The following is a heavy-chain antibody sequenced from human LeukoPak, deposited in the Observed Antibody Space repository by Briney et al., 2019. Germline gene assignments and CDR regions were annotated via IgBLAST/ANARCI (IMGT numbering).Heavy chain of an antibody. D-gene: IGHD6-19*01. CDR1: GGSVSSGSYY. V-gene: IGHV4-39*07. Sequence: PSETLSLTCTVSGGSVSSGSYYWGWIRQPPGKGLEWIGNIYYSGSTYYNPSLKSRVTISVETSKNQFSLKLSSVTAADTAVYYCAREYSSGWYIDYWGQGTLVTVSS. CDR2: IYYSGST. CDR3: AREYSSGWYIDY. J-gene: IGHJ4*02.